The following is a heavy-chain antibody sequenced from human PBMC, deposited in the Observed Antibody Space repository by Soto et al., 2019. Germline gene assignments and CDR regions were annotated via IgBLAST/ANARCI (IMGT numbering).Heavy chain of an antibody. D-gene: IGHD5-12*01. CDR1: GGSISTTYW. V-gene: IGHV4-4*02. CDR3: ARNDAYDLGV. J-gene: IGHJ6*02. Sequence: QVQLQESGPGLVKPSGTLSLTCAVSGGSISTTYWWSWVRQSPGKGLEWIGEIHHGTGTNYNPSLKSRVTISIDKSKNQLFLGLTAVTVADTAVYYCARNDAYDLGVWGQGTTVTVSS. CDR2: IHHGTGT.